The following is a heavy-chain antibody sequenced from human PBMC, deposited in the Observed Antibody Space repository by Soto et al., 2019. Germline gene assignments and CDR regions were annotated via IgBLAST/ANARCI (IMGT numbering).Heavy chain of an antibody. CDR3: TTDWVSYCSGGSCYSLSALGY. CDR2: IKSKTDGGTT. J-gene: IGHJ4*02. Sequence: GGSLRLSCAASGFTFSNAWMSWVRQAPGKGLEWVGRIKSKTDGGTTDYAAPVKGRFTISRDDSKNTLYLQMNSLKTEDTAVYYCTTDWVSYCSGGSCYSLSALGYWGQGTLVTVSS. V-gene: IGHV3-15*01. D-gene: IGHD2-15*01. CDR1: GFTFSNAW.